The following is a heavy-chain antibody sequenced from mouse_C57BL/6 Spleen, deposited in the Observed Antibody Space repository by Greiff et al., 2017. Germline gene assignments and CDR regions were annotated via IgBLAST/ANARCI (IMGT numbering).Heavy chain of an antibody. J-gene: IGHJ3*01. CDR3: VRDQVYDYDGFPWVAY. Sequence: EVKVEESGGGLVQPKGSLKFSCAASGFTFNTYAMHWVRQAPGKGLEWVARIRSKSSNYATYYDDSGKDRFTISRDASQSKLYLQMNNLKTEATAMYYGVRDQVYDYDGFPWVAYWGQGTLVTVSA. CDR2: IRSKSSNYAT. D-gene: IGHD2-4*01. V-gene: IGHV10-3*01. CDR1: GFTFNTYA.